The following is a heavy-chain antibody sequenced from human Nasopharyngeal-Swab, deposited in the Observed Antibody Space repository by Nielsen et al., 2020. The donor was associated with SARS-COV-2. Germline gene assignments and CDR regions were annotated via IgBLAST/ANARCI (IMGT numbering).Heavy chain of an antibody. CDR1: GFTFDDYA. D-gene: IGHD6-13*01. CDR2: ISWNSGSI. V-gene: IGHV3-9*01. CDR3: AKLSHIAAPGGDY. J-gene: IGHJ4*02. Sequence: GGSLRLSCAASGFTFDDYAMHWVRQAPGKGLEWVSGISWNSGSIGYADSVKGRFTISRDNAKNSLYLQMNSLRAEDTALYYCAKLSHIAAPGGDYWGQGTLVTVSS.